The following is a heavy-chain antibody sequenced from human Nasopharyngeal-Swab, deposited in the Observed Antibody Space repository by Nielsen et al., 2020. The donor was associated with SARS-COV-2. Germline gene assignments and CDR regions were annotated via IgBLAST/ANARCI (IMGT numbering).Heavy chain of an antibody. CDR2: ISGSGGST. CDR3: AKDYGIYCSSTSCPDDAFDI. J-gene: IGHJ3*02. D-gene: IGHD2-2*01. CDR1: GFTFSSYA. V-gene: IGHV3-23*01. Sequence: GGSLRLSCAASGFTFSSYAMSWVRQAPGKGLEWVSAISGSGGSTYYADSVKGRFTISRDNSKNTLYLQMNSLRAEDTAVYYCAKDYGIYCSSTSCPDDAFDIWGQGTMVTVSS.